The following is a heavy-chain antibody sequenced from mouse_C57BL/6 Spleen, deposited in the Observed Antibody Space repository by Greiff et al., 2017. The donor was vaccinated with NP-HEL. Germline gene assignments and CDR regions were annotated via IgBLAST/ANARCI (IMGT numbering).Heavy chain of an antibody. Sequence: QVQLQQPGAELVKPGASVKLSCKASGYTFTSYWMQWVKQRPGQGLEWIGEIDPSASYTNYNQKFKGKATLTVDTSSSTAYMQLSSLTSEESAVYYCAGGGGYAMDYWGQETSVTVSS. V-gene: IGHV1-50*01. CDR3: AGGGGYAMDY. CDR1: GYTFTSYW. J-gene: IGHJ4*01. CDR2: IDPSASYT.